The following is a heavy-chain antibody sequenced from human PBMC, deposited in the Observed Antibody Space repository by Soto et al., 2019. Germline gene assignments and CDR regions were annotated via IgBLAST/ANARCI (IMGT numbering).Heavy chain of an antibody. CDR2: IYYSGST. V-gene: IGHV4-31*03. J-gene: IGHJ4*02. Sequence: SETLSLTCTVSGGSISSGGYYWSWIRQHPGKGLEWIGYIYYSGSTYYNPSLKSRVTISVDTSKNQFSLKLSSVTAADTAVYYCATKEGGYESYFDYWGQGTLVTVSS. CDR1: GGSISSGGYY. CDR3: ATKEGGYESYFDY. D-gene: IGHD5-12*01.